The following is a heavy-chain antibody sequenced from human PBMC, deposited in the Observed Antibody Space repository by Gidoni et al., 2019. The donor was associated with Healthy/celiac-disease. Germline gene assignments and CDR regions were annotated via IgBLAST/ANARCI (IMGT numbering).Heavy chain of an antibody. CDR3: TRPNYDFWSGQRGFDY. D-gene: IGHD3-3*01. Sequence: EVQLVESGGGLVKPGGSLRLSCAASGFTFSNAWMSWVRQAPGKGLEWVGRIKSKTDGGTTDYAAPVKGRFTISRDDSKNTLYLQMNSLKTEDTAVYYCTRPNYDFWSGQRGFDYWGQGTLVTVSS. CDR2: IKSKTDGGTT. J-gene: IGHJ4*02. CDR1: GFTFSNAW. V-gene: IGHV3-15*01.